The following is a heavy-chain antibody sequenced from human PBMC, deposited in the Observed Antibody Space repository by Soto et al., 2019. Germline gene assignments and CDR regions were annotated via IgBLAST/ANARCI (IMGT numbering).Heavy chain of an antibody. V-gene: IGHV1-8*01. CDR2: MNPNSGNT. Sequence: ASVKVSCKASGYTFPSYDINWVRQATGQGLEWMGWMNPNSGNTGYAQKFQGRVTMTRNTSISTAYMELSSLRSEDTAVYYCARGRPGSGSYYKSSPLGMDVWGQGTTVTVSS. CDR3: ARGRPGSGSYYKSSPLGMDV. J-gene: IGHJ6*02. CDR1: GYTFPSYD. D-gene: IGHD3-10*01.